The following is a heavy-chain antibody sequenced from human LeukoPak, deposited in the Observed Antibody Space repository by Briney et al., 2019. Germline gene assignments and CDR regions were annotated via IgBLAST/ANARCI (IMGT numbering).Heavy chain of an antibody. Sequence: PSETLSLTCTVSGGSISSYYWSWIRQPAGKGLEWIGRIYTSGSTNYNPSLKSRVTMSVDTSKNQFSPKLSSVTAADTAVYYCARESPYYYYYYGMDVWGQGTTVTVSS. J-gene: IGHJ6*02. CDR2: IYTSGST. V-gene: IGHV4-4*07. CDR3: ARESPYYYYYYGMDV. CDR1: GGSISSYY.